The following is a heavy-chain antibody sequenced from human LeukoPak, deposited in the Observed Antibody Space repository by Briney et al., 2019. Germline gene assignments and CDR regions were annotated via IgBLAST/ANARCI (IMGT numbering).Heavy chain of an antibody. CDR3: ARGDLYFYGDPSAY. CDR1: SYTFTRYG. J-gene: IGHJ4*02. Sequence: ASVKVSCKASSYTFTRYGISWVRQAPGQGLEWMGWITGSNGNTKYSQEFQDRVTITRDTSASTAYMELSSLRSEDTAVYYCARGDLYFYGDPSAYWGQGTLVTVSS. V-gene: IGHV1-18*01. CDR2: ITGSNGNT. D-gene: IGHD4-17*01.